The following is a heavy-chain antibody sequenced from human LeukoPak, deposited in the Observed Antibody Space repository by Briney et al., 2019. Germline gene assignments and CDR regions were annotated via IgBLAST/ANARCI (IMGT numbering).Heavy chain of an antibody. CDR1: GYRFTSYW. D-gene: IGHD2-8*01. CDR3: ARHQLLGPCFKGVCSDAFDI. Sequence: GESLRISCKGSGYRFTSYWISWVRQMPGKGLEWMGRIDPSDSYTNYSPSFQGHLTISADKSISTAYLQWSSLKALDTAMYYCARHQLLGPCFKGVCSDAFDIWGQGTMVTVSS. J-gene: IGHJ3*02. CDR2: IDPSDSYT. V-gene: IGHV5-10-1*01.